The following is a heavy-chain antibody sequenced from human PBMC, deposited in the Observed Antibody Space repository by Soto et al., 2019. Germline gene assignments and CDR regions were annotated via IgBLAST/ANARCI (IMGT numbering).Heavy chain of an antibody. Sequence: GGSLRLSCTAPGFSFGDYAMSWVRQAPGKGLEWVGFIRSKAYGGATEYAASVKGRFTISREDSRSIAYLQMNSLKTEDTAVYYCTRDYSSGLGYYFDYWGQGTLVTVSS. D-gene: IGHD6-25*01. V-gene: IGHV3-49*04. CDR2: IRSKAYGGAT. CDR1: GFSFGDYA. CDR3: TRDYSSGLGYYFDY. J-gene: IGHJ4*02.